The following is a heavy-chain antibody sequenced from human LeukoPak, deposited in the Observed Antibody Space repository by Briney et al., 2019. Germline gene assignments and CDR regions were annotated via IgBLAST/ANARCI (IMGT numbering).Heavy chain of an antibody. CDR3: ARGTVGILTGFDY. Sequence: SETLSLTCTVSGGSISSYYWSWIRQPPGKGLECIGYIYYSGSTNYNPSLKSRVTISVDTSKNQFSLKLSSVTAADTAVYYCARGTVGILTGFDYWGQGTLVTVSS. CDR2: IYYSGST. D-gene: IGHD3-9*01. V-gene: IGHV4-59*01. CDR1: GGSISSYY. J-gene: IGHJ4*02.